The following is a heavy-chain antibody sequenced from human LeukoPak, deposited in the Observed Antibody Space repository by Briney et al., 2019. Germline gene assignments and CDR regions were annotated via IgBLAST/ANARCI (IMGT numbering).Heavy chain of an antibody. Sequence: SETLSLTCNVSNYSISRGYYWGWIRQSPGKGLEWIGEINHSGSTNYNPSLKSRVTISVDTSKNQFSLKLSSVTAADTAVYYCATHRGYSYGPPDDWGQGTLVTVPS. CDR3: ATHRGYSYGPPDD. J-gene: IGHJ4*02. CDR2: INHSGST. D-gene: IGHD5-18*01. CDR1: NYSISRGYY. V-gene: IGHV4-38-2*02.